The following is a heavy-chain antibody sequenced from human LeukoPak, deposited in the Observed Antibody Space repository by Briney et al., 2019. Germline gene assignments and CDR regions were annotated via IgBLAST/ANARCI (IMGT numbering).Heavy chain of an antibody. D-gene: IGHD6-13*01. Sequence: ASVKVSCKASGYTFTSYAMHWVRQAPGQRLEWMGWINAGNGNTKYSQKFQGGVTMTRDTSISTAYMELSRLRSDDTAVYYCAKAAAVGREASWVDYWGQGTLVTVSS. J-gene: IGHJ4*02. CDR2: INAGNGNT. CDR3: AKAAAVGREASWVDY. V-gene: IGHV1-3*01. CDR1: GYTFTSYA.